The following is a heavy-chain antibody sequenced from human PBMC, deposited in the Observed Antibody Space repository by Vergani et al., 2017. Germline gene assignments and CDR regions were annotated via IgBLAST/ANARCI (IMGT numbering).Heavy chain of an antibody. D-gene: IGHD5-12*01. Sequence: EVQLVESGGGLIHPGGSLRLSCDGSGFSFSGYWMHWVRQSPEKGLVWVSRIKSDGSITNYADSVKGRFTISRDNAKNTLYLEMNSLRGDDTAIYYCVRARCSGPCFMSNWFDSWGQGTLVTVSS. CDR2: IKSDGSIT. CDR3: VRARCSGPCFMSNWFDS. J-gene: IGHJ5*01. CDR1: GFSFSGYW. V-gene: IGHV3-74*01.